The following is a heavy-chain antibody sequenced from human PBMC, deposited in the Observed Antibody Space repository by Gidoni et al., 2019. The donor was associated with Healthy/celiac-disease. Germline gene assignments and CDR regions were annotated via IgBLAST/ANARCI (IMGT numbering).Heavy chain of an antibody. D-gene: IGHD5-18*01. Sequence: EVQLVESGGGLVKPGGSLRLSCAASGFTFSSYSMNWVRQAPGKGLEWVSSISSSSSYIYYADSVKGRFTISRDNAKNSLYLQMNSLRAEDTAVYYCAREGYSYAKGVYFDYWGQGTLVTVSS. CDR2: ISSSSSYI. CDR3: AREGYSYAKGVYFDY. CDR1: GFTFSSYS. V-gene: IGHV3-21*01. J-gene: IGHJ4*02.